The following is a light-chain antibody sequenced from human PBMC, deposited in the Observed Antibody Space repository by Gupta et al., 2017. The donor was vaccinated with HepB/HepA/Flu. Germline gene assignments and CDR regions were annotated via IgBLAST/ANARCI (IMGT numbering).Light chain of an antibody. CDR1: SSNIGAGYD. CDR3: QSYDSSRSYV. V-gene: IGLV1-40*01. CDR2: GNS. J-gene: IGLJ1*01. Sequence: QSVLTQPPSVSGAPGQRVTISCTGSSSNIGAGYDVHWYQQLPGTAPKLLFYGNSNRPAAVPDRFSASKSGTSASLAITALQAEDEADYYCQSYDSSRSYVFGTGTKITVL.